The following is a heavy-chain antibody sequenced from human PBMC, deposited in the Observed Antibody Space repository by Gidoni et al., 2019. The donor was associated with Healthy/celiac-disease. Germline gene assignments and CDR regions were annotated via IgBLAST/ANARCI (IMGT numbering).Heavy chain of an antibody. V-gene: IGHV3-48*02. J-gene: IGHJ3*02. CDR1: GFTFSSYS. CDR3: AGDPLDTIAGAFDI. CDR2: ISSSSSTI. Sequence: EVQLVESGGGLVQPGGSLRLSCAASGFTFSSYSMNWVRQAPGKGLEWVSYISSSSSTIYYADSVKGRFTISRDNAKNSLYLQMNSLGDEDTAVYYCAGDPLDTIAGAFDIWGQGTMVTVSS. D-gene: IGHD3-3*01.